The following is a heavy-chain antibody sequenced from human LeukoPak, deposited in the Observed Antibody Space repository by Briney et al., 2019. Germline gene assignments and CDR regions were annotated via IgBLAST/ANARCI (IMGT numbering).Heavy chain of an antibody. D-gene: IGHD6-19*01. CDR3: ARGGRQWLVNYYYYYYMDV. Sequence: ASEKVSCKASGYTFTSYGISWVRQAPGQGLEWMGWISAYNGNTNYAQKLQGRVTMTTDTSTSTAYMELRSLRSDDTAVYYCARGGRQWLVNYYYYYYMDVWGKGTTVTVSS. CDR2: ISAYNGNT. J-gene: IGHJ6*03. CDR1: GYTFTSYG. V-gene: IGHV1-18*01.